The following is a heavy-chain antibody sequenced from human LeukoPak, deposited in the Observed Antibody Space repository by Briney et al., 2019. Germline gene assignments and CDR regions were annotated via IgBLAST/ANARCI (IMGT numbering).Heavy chain of an antibody. CDR2: ISGSGNGFSI. CDR1: GFVFSIYT. CDR3: VKDFGRVRGTPDS. V-gene: IGHV3-64D*06. J-gene: IGHJ4*02. D-gene: IGHD3-16*01. Sequence: GGSLRLSCSASGFVFSIYTMYWVCQTPGKGPEYVSTISGSGNGFSIYYADSVKGRFTISRDDSKSILYLQMNGLRSEDTAVYYCVKDFGRVRGTPDSWGQGTLVTVSS.